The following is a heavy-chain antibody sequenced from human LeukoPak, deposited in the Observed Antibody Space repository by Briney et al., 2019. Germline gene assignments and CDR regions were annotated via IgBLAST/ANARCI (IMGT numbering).Heavy chain of an antibody. CDR1: GYTFTSYG. CDR2: ISAYNGNT. D-gene: IGHD3-22*01. CDR3: ARDLYYYDSSGYES. J-gene: IGHJ5*02. Sequence: GASVKVSCKVSGYTFTSYGISWVRQAPGQGLEWMGWISAYNGNTNYAQKLQGRVTMTTDTSTSTAYMELRSLRSDDTAVYYCARDLYYYDSSGYESWGQGTLVTVSS. V-gene: IGHV1-18*01.